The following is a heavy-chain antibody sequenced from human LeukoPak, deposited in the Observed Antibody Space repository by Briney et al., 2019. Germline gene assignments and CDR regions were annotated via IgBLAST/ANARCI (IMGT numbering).Heavy chain of an antibody. CDR2: IWYDGSYT. CDR3: VRDDCSTTSCLDH. J-gene: IGHJ4*02. Sequence: GGSLRLSCTASGFTFSNYGMHWVRQAPGKGLEWVAVIWYDGSYTYYAESVKGRFTISRDDSKNTLYLQMNSLRAEDTSLYYCVRDDCSTTSCLDHWGQGTLISVSS. V-gene: IGHV3-33*01. CDR1: GFTFSNYG. D-gene: IGHD2-2*01.